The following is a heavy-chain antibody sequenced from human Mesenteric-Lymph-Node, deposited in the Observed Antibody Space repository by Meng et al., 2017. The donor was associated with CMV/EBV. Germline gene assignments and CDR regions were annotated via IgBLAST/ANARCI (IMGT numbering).Heavy chain of an antibody. V-gene: IGHV3-74*01. CDR1: GFTLSSYW. CDR2: INSDGSTA. CDR3: AAGYLDL. J-gene: IGHJ2*01. Sequence: GGSLRLSCAASGFTLSSYWMHWVRQAPGKGLVWVSRINSDGSTANYADSVKGRFTISRDNAKNTLYLQMNSLRAEDTAVYYCAAGYLDLWGRGTLVTVSS.